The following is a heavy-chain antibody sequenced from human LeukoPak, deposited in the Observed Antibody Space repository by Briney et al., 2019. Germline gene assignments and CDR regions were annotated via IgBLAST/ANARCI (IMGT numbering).Heavy chain of an antibody. V-gene: IGHV3-21*01. CDR2: ISSSSSYI. CDR1: GFRFSSYS. Sequence: GGSLRLSCAASGFRFSSYSMNWVRQAPGKGLEWVSSISSSSSYIYHADSVKGRFTISRDNAKNSLYLQMNSLRAEDTAVYYCARVESFSSGWTKAYYFDYWGQGTLVTVSS. J-gene: IGHJ4*02. CDR3: ARVESFSSGWTKAYYFDY. D-gene: IGHD6-19*01.